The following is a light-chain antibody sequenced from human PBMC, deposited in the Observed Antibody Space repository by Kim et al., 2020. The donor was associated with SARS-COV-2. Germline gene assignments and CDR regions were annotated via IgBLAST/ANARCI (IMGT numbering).Light chain of an antibody. Sequence: SLSPGERVTLSCRASQDVDSRYIAWYQKRPGQPPRLLIFGASNRATGIPDRFSGSGSGTDFTLTINRLEPEDFAVYFCHQCGYSSTFGGGTKVEI. CDR1: QDVDSRY. CDR2: GAS. J-gene: IGKJ4*01. CDR3: HQCGYSST. V-gene: IGKV3-20*01.